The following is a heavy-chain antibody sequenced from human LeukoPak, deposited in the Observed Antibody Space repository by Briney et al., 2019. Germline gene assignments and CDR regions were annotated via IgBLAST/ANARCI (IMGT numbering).Heavy chain of an antibody. J-gene: IGHJ5*02. CDR1: GYTLTELS. D-gene: IGHD3-22*01. Sequence: ASVKVSCKVSGYTLTELSIHWVRQAPGQGLEWMGGFDPEDGETIYAQKFQGRVTMTEDTSTDTAYMELSSLRSEDTAVYYCATARRVVRYNWFDPWGQGTLVTVPS. V-gene: IGHV1-24*01. CDR2: FDPEDGET. CDR3: ATARRVVRYNWFDP.